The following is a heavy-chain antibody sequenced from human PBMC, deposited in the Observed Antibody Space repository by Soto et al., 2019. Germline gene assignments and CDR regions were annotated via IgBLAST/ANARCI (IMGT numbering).Heavy chain of an antibody. Sequence: SETLSLTCTVSGGSITRYYWSWIRQSPGKGLEWIGYIFYSGSTKYNPSLKSRVTISVDTSKNQFSLNLNSVTAADTAVYYCARAETTGNYFDYWGRGTLVTVSS. CDR3: ARAETTGNYFDY. V-gene: IGHV4-59*01. CDR1: GGSITRYY. J-gene: IGHJ4*02. D-gene: IGHD4-17*01. CDR2: IFYSGST.